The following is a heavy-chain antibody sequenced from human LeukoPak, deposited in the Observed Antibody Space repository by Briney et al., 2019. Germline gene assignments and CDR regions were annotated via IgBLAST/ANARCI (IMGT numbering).Heavy chain of an antibody. CDR3: ARVRFSAFDY. CDR2: MNQDGSEK. D-gene: IGHD3-10*01. Sequence: GGSLRLSCAASGFTFSSYGMSWVRQTPGKGLEWVANMNQDGSEKYYVDSVKGRFTISRDNTKNSLYLQMNSLRGEDTAVYYCARVRFSAFDYWGQGTLVTVSS. CDR1: GFTFSSYG. V-gene: IGHV3-7*04. J-gene: IGHJ4*02.